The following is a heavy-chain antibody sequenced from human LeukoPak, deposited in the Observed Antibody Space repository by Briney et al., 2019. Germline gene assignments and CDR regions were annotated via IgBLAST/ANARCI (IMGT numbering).Heavy chain of an antibody. V-gene: IGHV3-9*01. D-gene: IGHD2-21*02. CDR1: GFTFSSYS. J-gene: IGHJ4*02. CDR2: ISWNTGTI. CDR3: AKDAGGRWPLYYFDC. Sequence: PGGSLRLSCAASGFTFSSYSMNWVRQAPGKGLEWVSGISWNTGTIGYADSVKGRFTISRDNAKNSLYLQMNSLRVEDTALYYCAKDAGGRWPLYYFDCWGQGTLVTVSS.